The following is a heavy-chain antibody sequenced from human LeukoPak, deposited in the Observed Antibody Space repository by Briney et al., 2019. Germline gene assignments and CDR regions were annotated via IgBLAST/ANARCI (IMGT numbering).Heavy chain of an antibody. V-gene: IGHV4-59*08. CDR1: GGSIRSYY. CDR3: ASGSYYFDY. J-gene: IGHJ4*02. D-gene: IGHD1-26*01. Sequence: SETLSLTCTVSGGSIRSYYWSWIRQPPGKGLEWIGYIYYRGSTKYNPSLKSRATISVDTSKNQLSLKLNSVTAADTAVYYCASGSYYFDYWGQGTLVTVSS. CDR2: IYYRGST.